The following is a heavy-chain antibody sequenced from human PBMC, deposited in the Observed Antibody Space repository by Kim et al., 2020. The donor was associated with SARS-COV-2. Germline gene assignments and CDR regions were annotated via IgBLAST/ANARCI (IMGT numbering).Heavy chain of an antibody. Sequence: GGSLRLSCAASGFTFSHSALTWVRQAPGKGLEWVSTISGNGDETFYASSVKGRFTISRDNVKNSGFLQMNSLRADDTAPYYCAKGGHFSSFDPWGQGTPVTVSS. D-gene: IGHD3-3*02. CDR2: ISGNGDET. CDR1: GFTFSHSA. J-gene: IGHJ5*02. V-gene: IGHV3-23*01. CDR3: AKGGHFSSFDP.